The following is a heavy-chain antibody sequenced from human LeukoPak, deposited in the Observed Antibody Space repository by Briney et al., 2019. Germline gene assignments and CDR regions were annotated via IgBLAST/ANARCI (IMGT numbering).Heavy chain of an antibody. Sequence: TGGSLRLPCAASGFTFSNYWMHWVRQAPGKGLVWVSRVHSDGRSTTYADSVKGRFTISRDNAKNTLYLQMNSLRVEDTAVYYCARGGTYSFDYWGRGTLVTVSS. J-gene: IGHJ4*02. CDR1: GFTFSNYW. CDR2: VHSDGRST. V-gene: IGHV3-74*01. D-gene: IGHD1-26*01. CDR3: ARGGTYSFDY.